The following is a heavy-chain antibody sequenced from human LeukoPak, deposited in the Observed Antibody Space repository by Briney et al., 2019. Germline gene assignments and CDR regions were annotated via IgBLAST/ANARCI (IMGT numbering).Heavy chain of an antibody. Sequence: GGSLRLSCAASGFTFSSYSMNWVRQAPGKGLEWVSYTSSSGSTMYYSDSVKGRFTISRDNAKKSLFLQMNSLRAEDTAVYYCARAYSGSDYWGQGTLVAVSS. V-gene: IGHV3-48*04. CDR2: TSSSGSTM. CDR1: GFTFSSYS. D-gene: IGHD1-26*01. J-gene: IGHJ4*02. CDR3: ARAYSGSDY.